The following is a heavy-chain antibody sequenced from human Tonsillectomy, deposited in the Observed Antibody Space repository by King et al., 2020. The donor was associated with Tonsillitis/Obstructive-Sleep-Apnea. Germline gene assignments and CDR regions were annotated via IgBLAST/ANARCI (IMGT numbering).Heavy chain of an antibody. CDR3: ARGRSSWESDFDY. CDR2: ITSYI. J-gene: IGHJ4*02. V-gene: IGHV3-21*01. CDR1: GFTFSSYS. D-gene: IGHD1-26*01. Sequence: VQLVESGGGLVRPGGSLRLSCTASGFTFSSYSMSWVRQAPGKGLEWVSSITSYIYYAESVKGRFTISRDNAKNSLYLQMNSLRAEDTAVYYCARGRSSWESDFDYWGQGTLVTVSS.